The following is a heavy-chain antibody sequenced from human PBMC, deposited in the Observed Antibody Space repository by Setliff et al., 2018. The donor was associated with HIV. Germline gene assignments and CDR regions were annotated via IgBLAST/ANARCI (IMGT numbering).Heavy chain of an antibody. Sequence: SETLSLTCTVSGGSISSGSYYWSWIRQPAGKGLEWIGHIYTSGSTNYNPSLKSRVTISIDTSKNRFSLKLSSVTAADTAFYYCARTYYDFWSGSYSYKWFDPWGQGTLVTVSS. V-gene: IGHV4-61*09. CDR2: IYTSGST. D-gene: IGHD3-3*01. CDR1: GGSISSGSYY. J-gene: IGHJ5*02. CDR3: ARTYYDFWSGSYSYKWFDP.